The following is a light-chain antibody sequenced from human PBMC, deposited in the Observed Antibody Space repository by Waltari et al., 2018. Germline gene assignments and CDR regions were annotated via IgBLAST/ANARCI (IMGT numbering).Light chain of an antibody. CDR1: QDITTS. CDR2: DAS. Sequence: DIQLTQSPSSLSAAVGDRVTITCQAPQDITTSLSWFQQKPGKAPPLRIYDASSLQSGVPARFSGTGSGTAFSFTITSLQPEDSATYYCQHYHSLPYTFGRGTKLQIK. CDR3: QHYHSLPYT. V-gene: IGKV1-33*01. J-gene: IGKJ2*01.